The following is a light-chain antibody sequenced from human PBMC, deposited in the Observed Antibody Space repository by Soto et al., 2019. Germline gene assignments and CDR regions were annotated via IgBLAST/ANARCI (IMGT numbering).Light chain of an antibody. CDR1: QSVSSN. CDR3: QQRGNWPLT. Sequence: EIVLTQSPATLSLSPGERATLSCRVSQSVSSNLAWYQQRPGQAPRLLMYDASNRATGIPARFSGSWSGTDFTLTIASVEPEDFALYYCQQRGNWPLTVGGGTKVEI. J-gene: IGKJ4*01. V-gene: IGKV3-11*01. CDR2: DAS.